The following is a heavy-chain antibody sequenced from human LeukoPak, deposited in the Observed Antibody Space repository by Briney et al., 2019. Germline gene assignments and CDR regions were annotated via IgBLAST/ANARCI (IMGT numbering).Heavy chain of an antibody. Sequence: SETLSLTCTVSGGSISSSSYYWGWIRQPPGKGLESIGSIYYNGSTNYNPSLKSRVTISVDTSKNQFSLKLSSVTAADTAVYYCAREVRLWFGELLRPMDVWGKGTTVTVSS. J-gene: IGHJ6*04. V-gene: IGHV4-39*07. CDR2: IYYNGST. D-gene: IGHD3-10*01. CDR3: AREVRLWFGELLRPMDV. CDR1: GGSISSSSYY.